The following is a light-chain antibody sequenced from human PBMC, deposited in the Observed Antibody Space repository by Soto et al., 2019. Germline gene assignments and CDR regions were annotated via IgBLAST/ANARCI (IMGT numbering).Light chain of an antibody. V-gene: IGLV2-14*01. CDR3: SSYTSSSICWV. Sequence: QSALTQPASVSGSPGQSITISCTGTSSDVGGYNYVSWYQQHPGKAPKLMIYEVSNRPSGVSNRFSGSKSGNTASLTISGLQAEDEADYYCSSYTSSSICWVFGGGTKLTVL. J-gene: IGLJ3*02. CDR1: SSDVGGYNY. CDR2: EVS.